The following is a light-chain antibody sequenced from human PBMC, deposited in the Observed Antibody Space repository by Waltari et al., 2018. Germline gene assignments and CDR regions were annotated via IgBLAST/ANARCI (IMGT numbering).Light chain of an antibody. CDR2: GAS. V-gene: IGKV3-15*01. CDR1: QSVTTN. J-gene: IGKJ2*01. Sequence: EIVMTQSPATLSVSPGERAIIPCRPSQSVTTNLAWYQQKPGQPPGLVISGASTRATDIPARFSGSGSGTEFTLTITSLQSEDFAVYYCHQYNDGPPFNFGQGTKLEIK. CDR3: HQYNDGPPFN.